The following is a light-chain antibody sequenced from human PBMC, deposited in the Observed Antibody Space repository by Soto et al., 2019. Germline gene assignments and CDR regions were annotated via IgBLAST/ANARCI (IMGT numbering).Light chain of an antibody. V-gene: IGKV1-5*03. CDR1: QSIDRW. CDR3: QQYNSYSPT. J-gene: IGKJ1*01. Sequence: DIQMTQSPSTLPASVGDRFTITCRASQSIDRWVAWYQQKAGKAPNLLIYKASRLESGVPSRFSGSGSETEFTLTISGLQPGDSATYYCQQYNSYSPTFGQGTKV. CDR2: KAS.